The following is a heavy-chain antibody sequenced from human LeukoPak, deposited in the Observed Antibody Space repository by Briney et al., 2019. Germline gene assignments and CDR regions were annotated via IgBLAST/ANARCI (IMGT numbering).Heavy chain of an antibody. D-gene: IGHD2-15*01. CDR1: GYTFKSYA. CDR2: INTNTGNP. Sequence: EASVKVSCKASGYTFKSYAMNWVRQAPGQGLECLGWINTNTGNPTYAQGFTGRFVFSLDTSVSTAYLQISSLKAEDTGVYYCARDPIFGGSSHNFDYWGQGTLVTVSS. J-gene: IGHJ4*02. V-gene: IGHV7-4-1*02. CDR3: ARDPIFGGSSHNFDY.